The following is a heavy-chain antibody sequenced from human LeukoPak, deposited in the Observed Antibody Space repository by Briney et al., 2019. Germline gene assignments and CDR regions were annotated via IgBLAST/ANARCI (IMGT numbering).Heavy chain of an antibody. D-gene: IGHD3-22*01. CDR3: ARDDSSGYYFGY. CDR2: INHSGST. Sequence: KPSETLSLTCAVYGGSFSGYYWSWIRQPPGKGLEWIGEINHSGSTNYNPSLESRVTISVDTSKNQFSLKLSSVTAADTAVYYCARDDSSGYYFGYWGQGTLVTVSS. V-gene: IGHV4-34*01. CDR1: GGSFSGYY. J-gene: IGHJ4*02.